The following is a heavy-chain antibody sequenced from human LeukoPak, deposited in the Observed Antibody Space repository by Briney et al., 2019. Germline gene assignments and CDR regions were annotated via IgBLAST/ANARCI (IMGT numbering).Heavy chain of an antibody. V-gene: IGHV1-2*02. J-gene: IGHJ6*02. CDR3: ARYSVRYYYYGMDV. CDR1: GYTFTSYY. Sequence: ASVKGSCKASGYTFTSYYMHWVRQAPGQGLEWMGWISPNSGDTNYAQKFQGRVTLTRDTSISTAYMELSRLRSDDTAVYYCARYSVRYYYYGMDVWGQGTTVTVSS. CDR2: ISPNSGDT. D-gene: IGHD5/OR15-5a*01.